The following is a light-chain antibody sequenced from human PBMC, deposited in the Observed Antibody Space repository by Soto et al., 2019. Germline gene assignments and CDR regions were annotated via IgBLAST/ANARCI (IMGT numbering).Light chain of an antibody. V-gene: IGLV2-14*01. CDR2: DVS. CDR1: SSDVGGYNY. Sequence: QSVLTQPAPVSGSPAQSITISCTGTSSDVGGYNYVSWYQQHPGKAPKLMIYDVSNRPSGVSNRFSGSKSGNTASLTISGLQAEDEADYYCSSYTSSIYVFGTGTKVTVL. CDR3: SSYTSSIYV. J-gene: IGLJ1*01.